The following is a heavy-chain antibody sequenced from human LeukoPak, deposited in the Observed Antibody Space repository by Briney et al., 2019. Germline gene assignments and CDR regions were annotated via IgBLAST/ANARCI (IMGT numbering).Heavy chain of an antibody. CDR3: VRDRGKCSGGSCYPGAY. J-gene: IGHJ4*02. D-gene: IGHD2-15*01. Sequence: ASVKVSCKASGYTFSSYYTHWVRQAPGQGLEWMGIINPSGGSTSYAQKFQGRVTVTRDTSTSTVYMELSSLRSEDTAVYYCVRDRGKCSGGSCYPGAYWGQGTRVTVSS. CDR1: GYTFSSYY. CDR2: INPSGGST. V-gene: IGHV1-46*01.